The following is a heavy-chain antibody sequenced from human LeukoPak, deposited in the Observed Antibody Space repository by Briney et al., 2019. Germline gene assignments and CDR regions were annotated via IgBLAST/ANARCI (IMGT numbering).Heavy chain of an antibody. V-gene: IGHV3-7*04. CDR2: IKEDGSAK. CDR1: GGSISSYY. Sequence: ETLSLTCTVSGGSISSYYWTWVRQAPGKGLEWVANIKEDGSAKYYVDSMKGRFTISRDNAKNSLYLQINSLRAEDTAVYYCARDSPGYGGYSYWGQGTLVTVPS. D-gene: IGHD5-12*01. CDR3: ARDSPGYGGYSY. J-gene: IGHJ4*02.